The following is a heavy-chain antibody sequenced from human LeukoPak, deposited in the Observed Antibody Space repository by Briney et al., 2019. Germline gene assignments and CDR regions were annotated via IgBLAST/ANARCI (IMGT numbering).Heavy chain of an antibody. CDR2: INHSGST. D-gene: IGHD3-22*01. Sequence: SETLSLTCAVSGGSFSGFYWSWIRQPPGKGLEWIGEINHSGSTNYYPSLKSRVTISVDTSKNQFSLKLSSVTAADTAVYYCARKRSSGYHYYYYYMDVWGKGTTVTVSS. V-gene: IGHV4-34*01. J-gene: IGHJ6*03. CDR1: GGSFSGFY. CDR3: ARKRSSGYHYYYYYMDV.